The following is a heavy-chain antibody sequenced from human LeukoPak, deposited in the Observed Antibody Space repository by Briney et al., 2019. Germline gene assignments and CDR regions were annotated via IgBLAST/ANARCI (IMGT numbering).Heavy chain of an antibody. CDR2: IIPIFGTA. CDR3: ARVRSSVGAVSYYFDY. V-gene: IGHV1-69*13. Sequence: SVKVSCKASGGTFSSYAISWVRQAPGQGLEWMGGIIPIFGTANYAQKFQGRVTITADESTSTAYMELSSLRSEDTAVYYCARVRSSVGAVSYYFDYWGQGTLVTVSS. CDR1: GGTFSSYA. D-gene: IGHD1-26*01. J-gene: IGHJ4*02.